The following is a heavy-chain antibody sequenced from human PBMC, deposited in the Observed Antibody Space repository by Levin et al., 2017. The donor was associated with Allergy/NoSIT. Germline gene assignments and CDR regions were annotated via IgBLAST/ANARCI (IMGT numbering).Heavy chain of an antibody. CDR3: ARVKDGGDSLDYFDY. J-gene: IGHJ4*02. V-gene: IGHV4-30-2*01. D-gene: IGHD2-21*02. CDR2: IYHSGST. Sequence: SQTLSLTCAVSGGSISSGGYSWSWIRQPPGKGLEWIGYIYHSGSTYYNPSLKSRVTISIDRSKNQFSLKLSSVTAADTAVYYCARVKDGGDSLDYFDYWGQGTLVTVSS. CDR1: GGSISSGGYS.